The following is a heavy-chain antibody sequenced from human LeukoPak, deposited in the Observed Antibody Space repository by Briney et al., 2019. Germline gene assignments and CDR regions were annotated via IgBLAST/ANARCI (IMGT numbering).Heavy chain of an antibody. CDR3: ARQSASYPWRSWFDP. CDR2: IYYSGTT. D-gene: IGHD3-16*01. CDR1: GGSISNYY. J-gene: IGHJ5*02. V-gene: IGHV4-59*01. Sequence: SETLSLTCTLSGGSISNYYWSWIRQPPGKGLEWMGYIYYSGTTNYNPSLKSRVTISVDTSRKQFSLKLSSVTAADTAVYYCARQSASYPWRSWFDPWGHGTLVTVSS.